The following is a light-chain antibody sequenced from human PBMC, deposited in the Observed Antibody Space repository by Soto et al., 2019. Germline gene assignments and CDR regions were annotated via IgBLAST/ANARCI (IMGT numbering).Light chain of an antibody. CDR2: GAS. CDR1: QSISTY. J-gene: IGKJ5*01. V-gene: IGKV1-39*01. Sequence: DIQMTQSPSSLSASVGDRVTIICRASQSISTYLNWYQQKPGKAPQVLIYGASTLQGGVPSRFSGSGSGTEFTLTISSLQTEDFATYYCQQSYTTPITVGQGTRLEI. CDR3: QQSYTTPIT.